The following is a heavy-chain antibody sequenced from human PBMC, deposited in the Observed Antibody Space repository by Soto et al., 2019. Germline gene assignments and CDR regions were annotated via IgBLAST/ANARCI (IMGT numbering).Heavy chain of an antibody. J-gene: IGHJ4*02. CDR1: GFTFSSYS. CDR2: ISSSSDYI. D-gene: IGHD1-1*01. CDR3: ARRLGDGYNFQSPFDY. V-gene: IGHV3-21*01. Sequence: GGSLRLSCAASGFTFSSYSMNWVRQAPGKGLEWVSSISSSSDYIYYADSVKGRFTISRDNAKNSLYLQMYSLRAEDTAVYYCARRLGDGYNFQSPFDYWGQGTLVTVSS.